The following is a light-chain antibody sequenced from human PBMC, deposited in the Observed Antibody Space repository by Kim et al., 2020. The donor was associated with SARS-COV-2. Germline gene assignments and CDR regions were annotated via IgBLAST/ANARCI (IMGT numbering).Light chain of an antibody. CDR2: SAN. CDR3: LLFYGGAQV. Sequence: QAVVTQEPSLTVSPGGTVTLTCASSTGAVTSDYHPNWFQQKPGQAPRALIYSANIKHTWAPARFSGSLLGDKAALTVSAVQPEDEADYYCLLFYGGAQVFGGGTKLTVL. J-gene: IGLJ3*02. V-gene: IGLV7-43*01. CDR1: TGAVTSDYH.